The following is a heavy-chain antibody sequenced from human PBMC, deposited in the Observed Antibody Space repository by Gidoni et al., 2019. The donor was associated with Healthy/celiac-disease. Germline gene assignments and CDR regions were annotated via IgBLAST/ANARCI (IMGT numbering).Heavy chain of an antibody. J-gene: IGHJ4*02. Sequence: EVQLLESGGGLVQPGGSLRLSCAASGFPFSSYAMSWVRQAPGKGLEWVSAISVSGGSTYYADSVKGRFTISRDNSKNTLYLQMNSLRAGDTAVYYCAKDREVGAPPGGYYFDYWGQGTLVTVSS. CDR3: AKDREVGAPPGGYYFDY. D-gene: IGHD1-26*01. CDR2: ISVSGGST. V-gene: IGHV3-23*01. CDR1: GFPFSSYA.